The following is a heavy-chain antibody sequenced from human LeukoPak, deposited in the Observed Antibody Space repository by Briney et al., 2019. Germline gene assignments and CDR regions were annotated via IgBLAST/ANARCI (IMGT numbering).Heavy chain of an antibody. V-gene: IGHV4-4*02. CDR3: ARGGGYYSQDAFDI. CDR2: IYHSGST. CDR1: GGSISSTNW. D-gene: IGHD3-22*01. J-gene: IGHJ3*02. Sequence: PSETLSLTCAVSGGSISSTNWCIWVRQPPGKGLEWIGEIYHSGSTNYNPSLKSRVTISVDTPKNQFSLKLSSVTAADTAVYYCARGGGYYSQDAFDIWGQGTMVTVSS.